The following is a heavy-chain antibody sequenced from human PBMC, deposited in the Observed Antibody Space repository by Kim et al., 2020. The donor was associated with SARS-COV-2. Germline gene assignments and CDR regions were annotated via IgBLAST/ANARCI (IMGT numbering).Heavy chain of an antibody. CDR1: GFTFSNAW. CDR2: IKSKTDGGTT. Sequence: GGSLRLSCAASGFTFSNAWMSWVRQAPGKGLEWVGRIKSKTDGGTTDYAAPVKGRFTISRDDSKNTLYLQMNSLKTEDTAVYYCTTDPGDYEGYYYGMDVWGQGTTFTVSS. D-gene: IGHD4-17*01. CDR3: TTDPGDYEGYYYGMDV. J-gene: IGHJ6*02. V-gene: IGHV3-15*01.